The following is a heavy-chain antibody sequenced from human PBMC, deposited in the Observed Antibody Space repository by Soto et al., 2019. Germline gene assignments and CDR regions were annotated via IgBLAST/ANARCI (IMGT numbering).Heavy chain of an antibody. CDR2: IYYSGST. J-gene: IGHJ4*02. Sequence: SETLSLTCTVSSGSISSYYWSWIRQPPGKGLEWIGYIYYSGSTNYNPSLKSRVTISVDTSKNQFSLKLSSVTAADTAVYYCARGSRGYSYGYDYWGQGTLVTVSS. V-gene: IGHV4-59*01. CDR3: ARGSRGYSYGYDY. CDR1: SGSISSYY. D-gene: IGHD5-18*01.